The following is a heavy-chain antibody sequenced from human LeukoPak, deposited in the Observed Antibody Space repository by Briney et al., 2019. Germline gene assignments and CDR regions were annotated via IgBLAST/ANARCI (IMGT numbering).Heavy chain of an antibody. Sequence: GRSLTLSCAASGFTFSSFGMHWVRQAPGKGLEWEAVIWYDASNKYYADSVKGRFTISRDNSKNTLYLQMNSLRDDDTAVYYCVRGVGVSRFNYFDPWGQGTLVTVSS. V-gene: IGHV3-33*01. CDR3: VRGVGVSRFNYFDP. CDR2: IWYDASNK. J-gene: IGHJ5*02. CDR1: GFTFSSFG. D-gene: IGHD1-26*01.